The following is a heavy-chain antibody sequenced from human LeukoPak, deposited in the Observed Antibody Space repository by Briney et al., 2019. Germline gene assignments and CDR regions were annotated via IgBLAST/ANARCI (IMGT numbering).Heavy chain of an antibody. J-gene: IGHJ4*02. CDR1: GFTFSSYG. V-gene: IGHV3-30*02. D-gene: IGHD3-10*01. Sequence: GGSLRLSCAASGFTFSSYGMHWVRQAPGKGLEWVAFIRYDGSNKYYADSVKGRFTISRDNSKNTLYLQMNSLRAEDTAVYYCARAGDYYGSGDQTNDYWGQGTLVTVSS. CDR2: IRYDGSNK. CDR3: ARAGDYYGSGDQTNDY.